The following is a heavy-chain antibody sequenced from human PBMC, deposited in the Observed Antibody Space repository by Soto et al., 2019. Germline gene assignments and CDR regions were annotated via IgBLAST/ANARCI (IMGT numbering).Heavy chain of an antibody. CDR1: GGSISSYY. D-gene: IGHD5-12*01. V-gene: IGHV4-59*01. CDR2: IYYSGST. Sequence: SETLSLTCTVSGGSISSYYWSWIRQPPGKGLEWIGYIYYSGSTNYNPSLKSRVTISVDTSKNQFSLKLSSVTAADTAVYYCARGTEMATILGFDYWGQGTLVTVSS. J-gene: IGHJ4*02. CDR3: ARGTEMATILGFDY.